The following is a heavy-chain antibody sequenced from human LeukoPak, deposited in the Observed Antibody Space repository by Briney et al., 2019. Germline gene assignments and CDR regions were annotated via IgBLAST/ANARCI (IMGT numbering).Heavy chain of an antibody. CDR2: ISGSGGST. CDR3: ARDGEVGVGRWFDP. CDR1: GFTFNYYG. J-gene: IGHJ5*02. Sequence: GGSLRLSCEASGFTFNYYGMTWVRQAPGKGLEWVSSISGSGGSTYFADSVKGRFTFSRDNAKNSLSLQMNSLRAEDTAVYYCARDGEVGVGRWFDPWGQGTPVTVSS. D-gene: IGHD1-26*01. V-gene: IGHV3-23*01.